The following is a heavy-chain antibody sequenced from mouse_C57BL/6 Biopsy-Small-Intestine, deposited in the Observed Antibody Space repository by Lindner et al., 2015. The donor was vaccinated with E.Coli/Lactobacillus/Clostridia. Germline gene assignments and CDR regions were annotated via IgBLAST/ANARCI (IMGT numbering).Heavy chain of an antibody. V-gene: IGHV1-43*01. J-gene: IGHJ4*01. CDR2: INPSTGGT. Sequence: VQLQESGPELVKPGASVKISCKASGYSFIGYYMHWVKQSSEKSLEWIGEINPSTGGTSYNQKFKGKATLTVDKSSSTAYMQLKSLTSEDSAVYYCARLYYAMDYWGQGTSVTVSS. CDR3: ARLYYAMDY. CDR1: GYSFIGYY.